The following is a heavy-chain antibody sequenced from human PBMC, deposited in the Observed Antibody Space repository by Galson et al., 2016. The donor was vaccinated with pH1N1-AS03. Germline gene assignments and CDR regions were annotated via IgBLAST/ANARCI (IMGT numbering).Heavy chain of an antibody. Sequence: CAISGDSVSSNIYAWNWIRQSPSGGLEWLGRTYWRSKWYNDYAVSVKSRITINPDTSKNQFSLQLNSVTPEGTAVYYCARGRYSAFDIWGQGTMVTVSS. D-gene: IGHD1-1*01. CDR3: ARGRYSAFDI. CDR2: TYWRSKWYN. J-gene: IGHJ3*02. V-gene: IGHV6-1*01. CDR1: GDSVSSNIYA.